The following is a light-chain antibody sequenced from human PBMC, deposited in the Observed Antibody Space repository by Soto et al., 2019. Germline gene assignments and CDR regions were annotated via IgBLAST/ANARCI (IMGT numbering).Light chain of an antibody. J-gene: IGLJ1*01. V-gene: IGLV1-47*01. Sequence: QSVLTQPTSASGTPGQRVTISCSGSSSNIGSNYVYWYQQLPGTAPKLLIYRSNQRPSGVPDRFSGSKSGTSASLAISGLRPEDEADYYCAAWDDSLSGPEVFGTGTKVTVL. CDR2: RSN. CDR3: AAWDDSLSGPEV. CDR1: SSNIGSNY.